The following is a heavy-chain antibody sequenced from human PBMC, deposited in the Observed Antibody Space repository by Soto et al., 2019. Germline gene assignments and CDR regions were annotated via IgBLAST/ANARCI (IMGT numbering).Heavy chain of an antibody. D-gene: IGHD1-26*01. V-gene: IGHV3-66*01. Sequence: GGSLRLSCAASGFPVSSYYMSWVRQAPGKGLEWVSVIHTSGTTYYADSVKGRFTISRDNSKNTLYLQMNSLRAEDTAVYYCASSGSKPRFDYWGQGTLVTVSS. CDR2: IHTSGTT. J-gene: IGHJ4*02. CDR1: GFPVSSYY. CDR3: ASSGSKPRFDY.